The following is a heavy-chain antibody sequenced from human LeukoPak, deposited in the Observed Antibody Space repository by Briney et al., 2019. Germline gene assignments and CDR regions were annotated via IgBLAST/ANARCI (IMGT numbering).Heavy chain of an antibody. J-gene: IGHJ4*02. CDR3: ARRVLMVYAIRGEAYFDY. CDR1: GGSFSGYY. V-gene: IGHV4-34*01. CDR2: INHSGST. Sequence: PSETLSLTCAVYGGSFSGYYWSWIRQPPGKGLEWIGEINHSGSTNYNPSLKSRVTISVDTSKNQFSLKLSSVTAADTAVYYCARRVLMVYAIRGEAYFDYWGQGTLVTVSS. D-gene: IGHD2-8*01.